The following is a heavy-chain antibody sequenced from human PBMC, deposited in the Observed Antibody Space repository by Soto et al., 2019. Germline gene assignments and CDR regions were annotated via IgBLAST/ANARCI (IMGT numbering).Heavy chain of an antibody. CDR2: ISNTGNSE. CDR3: ARDSHPRDDILPAYNFDF. CDR1: RFTFSSYA. Sequence: QVQLVESGGGVVQPGRSLRLSCAASRFTFSSYAIHWVRQAPGKGLEWVAVISNTGNSEHYADSVKGRFTISRDNSRNPLYLQRNSLRAEDTAVYYCARDSHPRDDILPAYNFDFWGRGTLVTVSS. D-gene: IGHD3-9*01. V-gene: IGHV3-30-3*01. J-gene: IGHJ2*01.